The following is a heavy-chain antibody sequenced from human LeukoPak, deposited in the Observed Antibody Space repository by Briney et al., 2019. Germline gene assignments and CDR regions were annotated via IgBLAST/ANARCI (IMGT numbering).Heavy chain of an antibody. CDR1: GFTFSSYS. Sequence: GSLRLSCATSGFTFSSYSMNWVRQAPGKGLEWIGSIDHSGSTYYNPSLKSRVTISVVTSKNQFSLKLRSVTAADTAVYYCARDSALAQAVMFDYWGQGTLVTVSS. CDR3: ARDSALAQAVMFDY. J-gene: IGHJ4*02. D-gene: IGHD6-19*01. CDR2: IDHSGST. V-gene: IGHV4-38-2*02.